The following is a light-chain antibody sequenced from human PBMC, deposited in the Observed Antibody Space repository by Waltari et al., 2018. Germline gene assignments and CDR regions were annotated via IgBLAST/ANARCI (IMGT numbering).Light chain of an antibody. CDR2: YDS. Sequence: SYVLTQPPSVSVAPGATARITCGGANIGSEHVHWYQQKPGQAPVVVIYYDSDRPSGIPDRFSGSNSGNAATLTISRVEAGDEADYDCQVGGRTSDRVFGGGTKLTVV. V-gene: IGLV3-21*04. CDR1: NIGSEH. J-gene: IGLJ2*01. CDR3: QVGGRTSDRV.